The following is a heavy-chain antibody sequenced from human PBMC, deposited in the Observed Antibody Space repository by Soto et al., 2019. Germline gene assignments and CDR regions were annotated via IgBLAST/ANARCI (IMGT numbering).Heavy chain of an antibody. CDR2: IYWDDDK. Sequence: QITLKESGPTLVKPTQTLTLTCTFSGFSISTGGVGVGWIRQPPGKALEWLALIYWDDDKRYSPSLKSRLTITKDNSKYQLGRTMTNMDPVDTATYFCATRTGGIEEHLVRPVDYCGKGTRFTVSS. CDR3: ATRTGGIEEHLVRPVDY. J-gene: IGHJ4*02. CDR1: GFSISTGGVG. D-gene: IGHD6-13*01. V-gene: IGHV2-5*02.